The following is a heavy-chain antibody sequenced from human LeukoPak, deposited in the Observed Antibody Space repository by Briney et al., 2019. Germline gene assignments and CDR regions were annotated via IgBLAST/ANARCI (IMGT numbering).Heavy chain of an antibody. Sequence: SSETLSLTCTVSGGSISSSSHYGGWIRQPPGKGLEWIGTIYYSGSTYYNPSLKSRVTISVDTSKNQFSLKLSSVTAADTAVYYCARERAFTVMDVWGKGTTVTVSS. CDR2: IYYSGST. D-gene: IGHD4-11*01. CDR3: ARERAFTVMDV. V-gene: IGHV4-39*07. CDR1: GGSISSSSHY. J-gene: IGHJ6*04.